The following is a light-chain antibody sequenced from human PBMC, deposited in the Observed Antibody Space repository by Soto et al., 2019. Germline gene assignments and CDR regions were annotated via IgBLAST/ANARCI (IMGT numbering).Light chain of an antibody. CDR2: SND. V-gene: IGLV1-44*01. J-gene: IGLJ1*01. CDR1: SSNIGSNT. CDR3: AAWDGSLNGYV. Sequence: QSVLTQPPSASGTPGQRVTISCSGSSSNIGSNTVNWYQQLPGTAPKLLIYSNDQRPSGVPDRFSGSKSGTSASLAISGLQSEDEADYYCAAWDGSLNGYVFGTGTQVTVI.